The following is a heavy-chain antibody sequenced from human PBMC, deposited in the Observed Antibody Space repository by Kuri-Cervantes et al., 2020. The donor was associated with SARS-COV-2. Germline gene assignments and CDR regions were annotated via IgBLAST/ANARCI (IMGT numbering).Heavy chain of an antibody. CDR1: AFTFSSYA. D-gene: IGHD2-21*01. V-gene: IGHV3-30-3*01. Sequence: SCAASAFTFSSYAMQWVRQAPGKELEWVAIISYDGSNKYYADSVKGRFTIARDNSKNTLYLQMNSLRAEDTAVYYCARDRVGVHDYWGQGTLVTVSS. J-gene: IGHJ4*02. CDR2: ISYDGSNK. CDR3: ARDRVGVHDY.